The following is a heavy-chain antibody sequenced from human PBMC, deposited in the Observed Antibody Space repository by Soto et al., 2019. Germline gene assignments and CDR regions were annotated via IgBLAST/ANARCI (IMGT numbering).Heavy chain of an antibody. CDR1: GGSFSGYY. D-gene: IGHD2-15*01. J-gene: IGHJ5*02. CDR2: INHSGST. V-gene: IGHV4-34*01. Sequence: QVQLQQWGAGLLKPSETLSLTCAVYGGSFSGYYWSWIRQPPGKGLEWIGEINHSGSTNYNPSLKSRVTISVDTSKNQFSLKLSSVTAADTAVYYCARRGAHIVVVVAAPRSNWFDPWGQGTLVTVSS. CDR3: ARRGAHIVVVVAAPRSNWFDP.